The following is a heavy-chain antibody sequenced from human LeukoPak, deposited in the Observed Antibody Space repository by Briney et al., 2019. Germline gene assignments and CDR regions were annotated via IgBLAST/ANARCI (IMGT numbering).Heavy chain of an antibody. Sequence: SVKVSCKASEFTYNSPVIQWMRQARGQRLEWIGWIVVGSGYTNYAQKFQERVTFTRDMSTRTVYIELSSLRSEDTAVYYCAVGSNYYYMDVWGKGTTVTVSS. CDR2: IVVGSGYT. V-gene: IGHV1-58*02. CDR1: EFTYNSPV. D-gene: IGHD3-16*01. J-gene: IGHJ6*03. CDR3: AVGSNYYYMDV.